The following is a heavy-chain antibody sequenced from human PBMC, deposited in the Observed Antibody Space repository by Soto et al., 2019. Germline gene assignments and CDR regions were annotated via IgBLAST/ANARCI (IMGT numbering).Heavy chain of an antibody. D-gene: IGHD5-18*01. CDR3: ARDRSRGYSYGFKGY. J-gene: IGHJ4*02. CDR1: GGSFSGYY. CDR2: INHSGST. V-gene: IGHV4-34*01. Sequence: TLSLTCAVYGGSFSGYYWSWIRQPPGKGLEWIGEINHSGSTNYNPSLKSRVTISVDTSKNQFSLKLSSVTAADTAVYYCARDRSRGYSYGFKGYWGQGTLVTVSS.